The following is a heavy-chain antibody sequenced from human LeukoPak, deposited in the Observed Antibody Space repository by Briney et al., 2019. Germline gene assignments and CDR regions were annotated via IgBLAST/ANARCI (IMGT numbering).Heavy chain of an antibody. D-gene: IGHD2-8*01. V-gene: IGHV1-8*01. J-gene: IGHJ5*02. Sequence: ASVKVSCXASGYTFTSYDINWVRQATGQGPEWMGWMNPNSGNTGYAQKFQGRVTMTRNTSISTAYMELSSLRSEDTAVYYCARGRGIVLMVYASFDPWGQGTLVTVSS. CDR3: ARGRGIVLMVYASFDP. CDR2: MNPNSGNT. CDR1: GYTFTSYD.